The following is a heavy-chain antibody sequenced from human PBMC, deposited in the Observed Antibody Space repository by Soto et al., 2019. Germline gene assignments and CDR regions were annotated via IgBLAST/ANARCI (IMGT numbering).Heavy chain of an antibody. CDR1: GFRFRGYA. J-gene: IGHJ6*02. V-gene: IGHV3-23*01. CDR3: AKGEEGNIAVPASTSESGDFLFYFGMDL. Sequence: PGGSLRLSCAASGFRFRGYAMSWVRQAPGKGLEWVSSISASGSETDHADSVKGRFTISRDNSKNTLSLHMSTLRAEDTAVYYCAKGEEGNIAVPASTSESGDFLFYFGMDLWGQWTTVTVSS. CDR2: ISASGSET. D-gene: IGHD2-2*01.